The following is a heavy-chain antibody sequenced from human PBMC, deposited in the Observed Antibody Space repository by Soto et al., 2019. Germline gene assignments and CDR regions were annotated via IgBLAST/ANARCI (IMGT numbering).Heavy chain of an antibody. V-gene: IGHV3-30-3*01. D-gene: IGHD2-15*01. CDR1: GFTFRIYA. J-gene: IGHJ4*02. Sequence: PWGSLRLSCASSGFTFRIYAMHGVRQAPGKGLEWVAVISYDGGNKYYADSVKGRFTISRDNSKNTLYLQMNSLRPEDTAVYYCAREAEAFDYWGQGTLVTVSS. CDR3: AREAEAFDY. CDR2: ISYDGGNK.